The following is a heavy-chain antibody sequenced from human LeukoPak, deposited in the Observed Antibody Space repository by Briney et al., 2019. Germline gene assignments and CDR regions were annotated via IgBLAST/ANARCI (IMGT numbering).Heavy chain of an antibody. CDR1: GYTFTSYD. CDR2: MNPNSGNT. J-gene: IGHJ3*02. CDR3: ATEYDSNDAFDI. Sequence: GASVKVSCKASGYTFTSYDINSGRQAAGHGREWMGWMNPNSGNTGYAQKFQGRVTMTRNTSISTAYMERSSLRSEDTAVHYCATEYDSNDAFDIWGQGTRVTVSS. D-gene: IGHD3-3*01. V-gene: IGHV1-8*01.